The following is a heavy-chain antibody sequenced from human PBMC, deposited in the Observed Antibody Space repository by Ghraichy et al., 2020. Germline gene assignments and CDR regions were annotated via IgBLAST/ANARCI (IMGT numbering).Heavy chain of an antibody. D-gene: IGHD1-26*01. V-gene: IGHV3-64D*06. Sequence: GGSLRLSCSASGFTFSSYAMHWVRQAPGKGLEYVSAISSNGGSTYYADSVKGRFTISRDNSKNTLYLQMSSLRAEDTAVYYCVKDHGALIVGATLFDYWGQGTLVTVSS. CDR3: VKDHGALIVGATLFDY. J-gene: IGHJ4*02. CDR2: ISSNGGST. CDR1: GFTFSSYA.